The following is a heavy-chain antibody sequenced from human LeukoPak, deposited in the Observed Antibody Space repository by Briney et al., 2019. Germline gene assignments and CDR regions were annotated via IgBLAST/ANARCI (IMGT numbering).Heavy chain of an antibody. Sequence: PGGSLRLSCAASGVTFSIYAMSWVRQAPGKVLEWVSAISGSGGNTYYAESVKGRFTISRDNSKSTLYLQMNSLRAEDTAVYYCAKTTDSSGYAPWGDWGQGTLVTVSS. CDR3: AKTTDSSGYAPWGD. CDR1: GVTFSIYA. J-gene: IGHJ4*02. D-gene: IGHD3-22*01. CDR2: ISGSGGNT. V-gene: IGHV3-23*01.